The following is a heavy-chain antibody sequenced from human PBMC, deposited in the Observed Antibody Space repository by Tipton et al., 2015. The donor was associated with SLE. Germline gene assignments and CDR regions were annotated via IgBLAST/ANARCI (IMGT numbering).Heavy chain of an antibody. D-gene: IGHD3-16*01. Sequence: TLSLTCAVYGGSFSGYYWSWIRQPPGKGLEWIGEINHSGSTSYNPSLKSRVTISVDTSKNQFSLKLSSVTAADTAVYYCARQGGLGANYWGQGTLVTVSS. CDR1: GGSFSGYY. J-gene: IGHJ4*02. CDR2: INHSGST. V-gene: IGHV4-34*01. CDR3: ARQGGLGANY.